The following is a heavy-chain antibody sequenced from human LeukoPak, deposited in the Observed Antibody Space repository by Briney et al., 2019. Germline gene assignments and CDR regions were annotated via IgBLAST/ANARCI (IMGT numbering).Heavy chain of an antibody. Sequence: PSETLSLTCTVSGGSISSYYWSWIRQPPGKGLEWIGYIYYSGSTNYNPSLKSRVTISVDTSKNQFSLKLSSATAADTAVYYCARVRKRANYDFWSGYFPGAYYYMDVWGKGTTVTVSS. V-gene: IGHV4-59*01. CDR1: GGSISSYY. J-gene: IGHJ6*03. D-gene: IGHD3-3*01. CDR3: ARVRKRANYDFWSGYFPGAYYYMDV. CDR2: IYYSGST.